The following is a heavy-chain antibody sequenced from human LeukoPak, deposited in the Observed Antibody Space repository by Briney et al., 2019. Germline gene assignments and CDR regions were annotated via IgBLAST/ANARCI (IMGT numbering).Heavy chain of an antibody. Sequence: PSETLSLTCAVYGGSFSGYYWSWIRQPPGKGLEWIGEINHSGSTNYNPSLKSRVTISVDASKNQFSLKLSSVTAADTAVYYCARSLAAAGTIDYWGQGTLVTVSS. CDR1: GGSFSGYY. D-gene: IGHD6-13*01. CDR2: INHSGST. J-gene: IGHJ4*02. V-gene: IGHV4-34*01. CDR3: ARSLAAAGTIDY.